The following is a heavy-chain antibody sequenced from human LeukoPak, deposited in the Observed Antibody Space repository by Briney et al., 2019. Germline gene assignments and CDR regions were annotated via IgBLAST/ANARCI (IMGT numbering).Heavy chain of an antibody. Sequence: KSSETLSLTCTVSGGSISSYYWSWIRQPAGRGLEWIGRIYTSGSTNYNPSLKSRVTMSVDTSKNQFSLKLSSVTAADTAVYYCAREWLVRGYFDYWGQGTLVTVSS. V-gene: IGHV4-4*07. CDR3: AREWLVRGYFDY. J-gene: IGHJ4*02. CDR1: GGSISSYY. D-gene: IGHD6-19*01. CDR2: IYTSGST.